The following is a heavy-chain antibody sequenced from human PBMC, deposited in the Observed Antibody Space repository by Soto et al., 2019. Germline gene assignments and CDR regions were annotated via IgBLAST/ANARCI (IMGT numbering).Heavy chain of an antibody. V-gene: IGHV2-5*01. D-gene: IGHD5-12*01. CDR2: IYYNDDR. CDR3: AHSDGGYEIIYFDF. Sequence: KESGPTLVKTTQTLTLTCTFSGFSFTTAGVAVGWIRQTPGGALEWLTLIYYNDDRRFSPSLKTRLTITGDTSKNQVVLSLTNVDPGDTATYFCAHSDGGYEIIYFDFWGQGIPVTVSS. J-gene: IGHJ4*02. CDR1: GFSFTTAGVA.